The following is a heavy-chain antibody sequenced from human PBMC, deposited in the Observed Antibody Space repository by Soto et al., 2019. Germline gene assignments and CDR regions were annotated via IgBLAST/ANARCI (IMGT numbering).Heavy chain of an antibody. CDR3: AKGRIAVAGPNDY. Sequence: PGGFLRLCCAASGFTSSSYGMHWVRQAPGKGLEWVAVISYDGSNKYYADSVKGRFTISRDNSKNTLYLQMNSLRAEDTAVYYCAKGRIAVAGPNDYWGQGTLVTVSS. J-gene: IGHJ4*02. D-gene: IGHD6-19*01. CDR2: ISYDGSNK. CDR1: GFTSSSYG. V-gene: IGHV3-30*18.